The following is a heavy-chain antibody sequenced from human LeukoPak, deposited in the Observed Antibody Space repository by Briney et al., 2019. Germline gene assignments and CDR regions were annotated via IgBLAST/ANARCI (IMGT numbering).Heavy chain of an antibody. D-gene: IGHD5-12*01. V-gene: IGHV1-2*02. CDR1: GYTFTVYY. Sequence: ASVKVSCKASGYTFTVYYIHWMRQAPGQGLEWMGYVNTNTGGTKFAQKFQGRVTMTRDTSISTAYMQLSSLRTDDTAIYYCAKLEGLAATRFDWGQGTLVTVSS. CDR3: AKLEGLAATRFD. CDR2: VNTNTGGT. J-gene: IGHJ4*02.